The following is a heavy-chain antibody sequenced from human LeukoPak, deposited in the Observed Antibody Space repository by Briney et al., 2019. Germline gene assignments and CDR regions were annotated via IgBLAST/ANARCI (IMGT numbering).Heavy chain of an antibody. V-gene: IGHV4-30-4*01. Sequence: PSETLSLTCTVSGGSISSGDYYWSWIRQPPGKGLEWIGYIYYSGSTYYNPSLKSRVTISVDTSKNQFSLKLSSVTAADTAVYYCAREVVVVPAAMSDYYYYGMDVWGKGTTVTVSS. D-gene: IGHD2-2*01. CDR1: GGSISSGDYY. J-gene: IGHJ6*04. CDR2: IYYSGST. CDR3: AREVVVVPAAMSDYYYYGMDV.